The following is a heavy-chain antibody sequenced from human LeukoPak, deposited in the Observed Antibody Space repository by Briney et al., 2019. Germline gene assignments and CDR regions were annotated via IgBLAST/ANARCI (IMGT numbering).Heavy chain of an antibody. J-gene: IGHJ4*02. CDR2: IIPILGIA. CDR3: ARDTTYYYDSSGYYHTFDY. Sequence: ASLKVSCKASGYTXTDYYIHWVRQAPGQGLEWMGRIIPILGIANYAQKFQGRVTITADKSTSTAYMELSSLRSENTAVYYCARDTTYYYDSSGYYHTFDYWGQGTLVTVSS. D-gene: IGHD3-22*01. V-gene: IGHV1-69*04. CDR1: GYTXTDYY.